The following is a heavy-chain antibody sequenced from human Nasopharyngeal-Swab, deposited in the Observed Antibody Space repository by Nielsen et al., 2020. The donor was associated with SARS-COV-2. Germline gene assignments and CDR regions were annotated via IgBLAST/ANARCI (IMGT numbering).Heavy chain of an antibody. J-gene: IGHJ4*02. CDR3: AILRRGYGDTDY. CDR1: GGTFSSYG. CDR2: IIPYLNSA. Sequence: SVKVSCKASGGTFSSYGINWVRLAPGQGPEWMGRIIPYLNSAHYTQKFQARFPITADKSTTTAYMELSSLTSEDTAIYYCAILRRGYGDTDYWGPGTLVTVSS. V-gene: IGHV1-69*04. D-gene: IGHD4-17*01.